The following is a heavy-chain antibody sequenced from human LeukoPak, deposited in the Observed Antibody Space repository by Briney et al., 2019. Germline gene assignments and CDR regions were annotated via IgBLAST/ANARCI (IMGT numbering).Heavy chain of an antibody. CDR3: ARDPGSSGNIDY. D-gene: IGHD3-10*01. Sequence: PGRSLRLSCAASGFTFSSYAMHWVRQAPGKGLEWVAVISYDGSNKYYADSVKGRFTISRDNSKNTLYLQMNSLRAEDTAVYYCARDPGSSGNIDYWGQGTLVTVSS. CDR2: ISYDGSNK. V-gene: IGHV3-30*04. CDR1: GFTFSSYA. J-gene: IGHJ4*02.